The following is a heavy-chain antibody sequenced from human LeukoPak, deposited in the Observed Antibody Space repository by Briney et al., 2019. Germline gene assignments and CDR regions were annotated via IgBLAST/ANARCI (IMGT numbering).Heavy chain of an antibody. CDR2: IYYTGST. Sequence: PSETLSLTCTVSGGSISNYYWSWIRQPPGKGLEWIAYIYYTGSTNYNPSLKSRVTISVDTSKNQFSLKLSSVTAADTAVYHCARGYSSGRIDSWGQGTLVIVSS. D-gene: IGHD6-19*01. CDR3: ARGYSSGRIDS. CDR1: GGSISNYY. J-gene: IGHJ4*02. V-gene: IGHV4-59*01.